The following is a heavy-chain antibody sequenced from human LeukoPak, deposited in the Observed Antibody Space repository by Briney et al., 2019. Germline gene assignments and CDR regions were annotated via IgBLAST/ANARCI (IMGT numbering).Heavy chain of an antibody. CDR2: IYYSGST. Sequence: PSQTLSLTRTLSGGSISSGGYYWSWIRQHPGKGLEWIEYIYYSGSTYYNPSLKSRVTISVDTSKNQFSLKLSSVTAADTAVYYCARAAARGSWFDPWGQGTLVTVSS. CDR3: ARAAARGSWFDP. J-gene: IGHJ5*02. V-gene: IGHV4-31*03. CDR1: GGSISSGGYY. D-gene: IGHD6-6*01.